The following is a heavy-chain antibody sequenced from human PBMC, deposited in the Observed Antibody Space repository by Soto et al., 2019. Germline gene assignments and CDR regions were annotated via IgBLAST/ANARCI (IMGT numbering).Heavy chain of an antibody. CDR3: VIPDNLNIDPWRDFFDY. J-gene: IGHJ4*02. CDR2: IIPVLGIA. Sequence: QVHLVQSGAEVKQPGSSVKVSCKASGGTFSTYTITWLRQAPGQGPEWMGRIIPVLGIANYAQKFQGRITITADKSTSTAKMELSSTISEYTAVFYCVIPDNLNIDPWRDFFDYWGQGTLVTVSS. V-gene: IGHV1-69*02. CDR1: GGTFSTYT. D-gene: IGHD3-3*01.